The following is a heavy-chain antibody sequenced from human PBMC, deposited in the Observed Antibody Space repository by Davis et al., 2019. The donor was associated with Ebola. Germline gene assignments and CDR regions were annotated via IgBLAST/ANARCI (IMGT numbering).Heavy chain of an antibody. V-gene: IGHV4-59*01. CDR1: GGSISTYY. CDR2: IYFSGST. Sequence: AGSLRLSCTVSGGSISTYYWSWIRQPPGKGLEWIGYIYFSGSTNYNPSLKSRVTISVDTSKNQFSLKLSSVTAADTAVYYCARRYCSGGSCYYGYWGQGTLVTVSS. J-gene: IGHJ4*02. D-gene: IGHD2-15*01. CDR3: ARRYCSGGSCYYGY.